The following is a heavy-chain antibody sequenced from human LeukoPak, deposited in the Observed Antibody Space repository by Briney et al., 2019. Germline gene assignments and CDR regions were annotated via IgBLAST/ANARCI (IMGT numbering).Heavy chain of an antibody. CDR3: ARDGGYYGDYSDY. J-gene: IGHJ4*02. CDR2: IRYDGSNK. D-gene: IGHD4-17*01. CDR1: GLTFSSYG. V-gene: IGHV3-30*02. Sequence: GGSLRLSCAASGLTFSSYGMHWVRQAPGKGLEWVAYIRYDGSNKYYADSVKGRFTISRDNSKNTLYVQMNSLRAEDTAVYYCARDGGYYGDYSDYWGQGTLVTVSS.